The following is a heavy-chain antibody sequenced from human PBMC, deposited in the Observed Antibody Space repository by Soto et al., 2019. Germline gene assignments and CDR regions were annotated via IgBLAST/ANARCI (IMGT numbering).Heavy chain of an antibody. V-gene: IGHV4-59*08. D-gene: IGHD3-10*01. J-gene: IGHJ3*02. CDR3: ARRYGSCFDR. CDR2: SFYSGST. Sequence: QVPLQESGPGLMKTSESLSLTCTVSGCSISRYYSSWIRKPPGKGLAWIGYSFYSGSTNYHPSLKSRVTISVDTSKNQFSPKLSSVTAADTAVYYCARRYGSCFDRWGQGTMVTVSS. CDR1: GCSISRYY.